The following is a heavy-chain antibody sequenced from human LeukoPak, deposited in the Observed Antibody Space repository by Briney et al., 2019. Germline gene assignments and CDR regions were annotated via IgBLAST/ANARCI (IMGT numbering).Heavy chain of an antibody. CDR3: ARGGRWLVSVWFDP. J-gene: IGHJ5*02. D-gene: IGHD6-19*01. Sequence: PSETLSLTCAVYGGSFSGYYWSWIRQPPGKGLEWMGEINHSGSTNYNPSLKSRVTISVDTSKNQFSLKLSSVTAADTAVYYCARGGRWLVSVWFDPWGQGTLVTVSS. CDR1: GGSFSGYY. V-gene: IGHV4-34*01. CDR2: INHSGST.